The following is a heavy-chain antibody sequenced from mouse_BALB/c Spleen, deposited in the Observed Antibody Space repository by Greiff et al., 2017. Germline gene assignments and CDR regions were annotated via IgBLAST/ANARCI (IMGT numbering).Heavy chain of an antibody. J-gene: IGHJ1*01. CDR2: INSNGGST. V-gene: IGHV5-6-3*01. CDR3: ASITTVVYFDV. Sequence: EVKLVESGGGLVQPGGSRKLSCAASGFTFSSFGMHWVRQTPDKRLELVATINSNGGSTYYPDSVKGRFTISRDNAKNTLYLQMSSLKSEDTAMYYCASITTVVYFDVWGAGTTVTVSS. D-gene: IGHD1-1*01. CDR1: GFTFSSFG.